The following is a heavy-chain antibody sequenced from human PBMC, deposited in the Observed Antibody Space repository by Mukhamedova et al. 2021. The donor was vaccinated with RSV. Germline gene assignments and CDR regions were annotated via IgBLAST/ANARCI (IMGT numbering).Heavy chain of an antibody. CDR2: ISSSGSTI. CDR3: ARSFGELLDYYCYYGMDV. Sequence: EWVSYISSSGSTIYYADSVKGRFTISRDNAQNSLHLQMNSLRAEDTAVYYCARSFGELLDYYCYYGMDVWGQGTTVTVSS. V-gene: IGHV3-11*01. D-gene: IGHD3-10*01. J-gene: IGHJ6*02.